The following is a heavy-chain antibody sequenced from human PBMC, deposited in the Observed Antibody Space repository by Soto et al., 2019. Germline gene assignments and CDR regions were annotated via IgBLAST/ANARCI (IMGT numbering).Heavy chain of an antibody. CDR2: IYYSGST. CDR3: ARDDTRAGYDY. Sequence: QVQLQESGPGLVKPSQTLSLTCTVSGGSITTGGYYWSWIRQHPGKGLEWIGYIYYSGSTSYNPSLKSRITMSVDTSKHQCTLKLNYVTAADTAVYYCARDDTRAGYDYWGQGTLVTVSS. D-gene: IGHD5-18*01. CDR1: GGSITTGGYY. J-gene: IGHJ4*02. V-gene: IGHV4-31*03.